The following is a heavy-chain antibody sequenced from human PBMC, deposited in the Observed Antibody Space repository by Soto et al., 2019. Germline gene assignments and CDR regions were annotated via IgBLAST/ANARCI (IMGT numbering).Heavy chain of an antibody. CDR2: VYYTGDT. Sequence: QVQLQQSGPRLVKPSETLSLTCTVSSGPDRSHNWGWIRQPPGRGLEWIGYVYYTGDTAYNPSLRGRVTISADTSTNDISLTLNSVTAADTAVYYYVRQGIGCLHGLVDVWGQGTTVSVSS. CDR3: VRQGIGCLHGLVDV. CDR1: SGPDRSHN. D-gene: IGHD2-15*01. J-gene: IGHJ6*02. V-gene: IGHV4-59*08.